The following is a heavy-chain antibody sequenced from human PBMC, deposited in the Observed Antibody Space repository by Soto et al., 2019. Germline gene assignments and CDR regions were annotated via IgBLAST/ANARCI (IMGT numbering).Heavy chain of an antibody. J-gene: IGHJ4*02. Sequence: GGSLRLSCVVSGFMFSGSAMSWVRQAPGQGLEWVSAASGSGDKTWYADSVKGRFTISRDNSRNSLYLQMNSLRPEDTAVYYCAKEGTGSRGPFVDYWGQGTLVTVSS. CDR2: ASGSGDKT. V-gene: IGHV3-23*01. CDR1: GFMFSGSA. D-gene: IGHD1-1*01. CDR3: AKEGTGSRGPFVDY.